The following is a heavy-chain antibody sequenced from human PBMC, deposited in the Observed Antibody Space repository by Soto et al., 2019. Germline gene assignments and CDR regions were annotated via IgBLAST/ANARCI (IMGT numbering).Heavy chain of an antibody. CDR3: AREYYYDSSGTIGAFDI. D-gene: IGHD3-22*01. Sequence: GGSLRLSCAASGFTFSSCGMHWVRQAPGKGLEWVAVIWYDGSNKYYADSVKGRFTISRDNSKNTLYLQMNSLRAEDTAVYYCAREYYYDSSGTIGAFDIWGQGTMVTVSS. CDR2: IWYDGSNK. J-gene: IGHJ3*02. CDR1: GFTFSSCG. V-gene: IGHV3-33*01.